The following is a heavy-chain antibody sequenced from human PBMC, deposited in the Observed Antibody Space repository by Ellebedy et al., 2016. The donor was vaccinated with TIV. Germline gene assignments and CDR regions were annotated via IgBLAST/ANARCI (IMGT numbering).Heavy chain of an antibody. J-gene: IGHJ4*02. V-gene: IGHV3-53*01. CDR2: MDAGGNT. Sequence: GESLKVSCAASGFTFSSYAMNWVRQAPGKGLEWVSIMDAGGNTHYPDPGKGRFTVSRDNYKNTLYLQMNSLGAEDTAVYYCAGGTYWGQGTLVTVSS. CDR1: GFTFSSYA. CDR3: AGGTY.